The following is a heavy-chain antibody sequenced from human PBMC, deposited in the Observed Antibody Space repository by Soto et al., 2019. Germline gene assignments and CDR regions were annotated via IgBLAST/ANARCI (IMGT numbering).Heavy chain of an antibody. V-gene: IGHV1-24*01. D-gene: IGHD1-26*01. J-gene: IGHJ4*02. CDR2: FDPEDGET. CDR3: ATDHSGSYRSIDY. Sequence: ASVKVSCKVSGYTLTELSMHWVRQAPGKGLEWMGGFDPEDGETIYAQKFQGRVTMTEDTSTDTAYMELSSLRSEDAAVYYCATDHSGSYRSIDYWGQGTLVTVSS. CDR1: GYTLTELS.